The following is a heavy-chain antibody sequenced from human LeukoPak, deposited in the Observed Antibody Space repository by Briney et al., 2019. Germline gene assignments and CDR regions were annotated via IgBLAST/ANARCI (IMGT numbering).Heavy chain of an antibody. Sequence: ASVKVSCKASGYTFTSYDINWVRQATGQGLEWMGWMNPNSGNTGYAQKFQGRVTMTRNTSISTAYMELSSLRSEDTAVYYCARVTGYMIEDQFDYWGQGTLVTVSS. D-gene: IGHD3-22*01. V-gene: IGHV1-8*01. CDR2: MNPNSGNT. CDR1: GYTFTSYD. J-gene: IGHJ4*02. CDR3: ARVTGYMIEDQFDY.